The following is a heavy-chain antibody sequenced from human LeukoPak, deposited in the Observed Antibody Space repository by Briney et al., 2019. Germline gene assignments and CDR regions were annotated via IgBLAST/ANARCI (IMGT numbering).Heavy chain of an antibody. J-gene: IGHJ4*02. CDR1: GYTFIGDY. D-gene: IGHD3-10*01. CDR3: AKANSYASGSFRH. V-gene: IGHV1-2*02. CDR2: INPDGGVT. Sequence: GASVKVSCKTSGYTFIGDYIHWVRQAPGKGLEWVGCINPDGGVTEYAQNLQGRVIMTSNTSISTAYMELYGLKSDDTALYYCAKANSYASGSFRHWGQGTLVTVS.